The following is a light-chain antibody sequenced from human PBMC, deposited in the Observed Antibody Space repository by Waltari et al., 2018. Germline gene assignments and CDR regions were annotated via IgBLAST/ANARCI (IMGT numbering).Light chain of an antibody. J-gene: IGLJ2*01. Sequence: QSALTQPASVSGSPGQSITISCTGTRSDVGGYNYVSLYQQHPGKAPKLMIYEVSNRPSGVSNRFSGSKSGNTASLTISGLQAEDEADYYCSSYTSSSTYVVFGGGTKLTVL. CDR2: EVS. V-gene: IGLV2-14*01. CDR1: RSDVGGYNY. CDR3: SSYTSSSTYVV.